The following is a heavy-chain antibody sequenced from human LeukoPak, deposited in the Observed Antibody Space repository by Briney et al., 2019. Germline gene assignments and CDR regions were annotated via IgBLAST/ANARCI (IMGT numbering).Heavy chain of an antibody. CDR2: ISSSGSV. CDR1: RGSISGSIRSYY. V-gene: IGHV4-4*09. D-gene: IGHD5-12*01. CDR3: ARIPLGYSGAYYFDY. Sequence: SETLSLTCTVSRGSISGSIRSYYWSWLRQPPGKGLEWIGYISSSGSVNDNPSLRSRVTISVDTSKNQFFLNLSPVSAADTAVYYCARIPLGYSGAYYFDYWGQGTLVTVSP. J-gene: IGHJ4*02.